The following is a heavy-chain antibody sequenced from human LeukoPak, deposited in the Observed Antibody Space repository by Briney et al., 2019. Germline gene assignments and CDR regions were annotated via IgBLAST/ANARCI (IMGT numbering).Heavy chain of an antibody. CDR1: GFTFRSYW. Sequence: GGSLRLSCTASGFTFRSYWMSWVRQAPGKGLEGVANINQHGSEKYYVDSVKGRLTISRDNAKNSLFLQLNSLRAEDTAVYYCARNVDAFDIWGQGTMVTVSS. J-gene: IGHJ3*02. CDR3: ARNVDAFDI. CDR2: INQHGSEK. V-gene: IGHV3-7*01.